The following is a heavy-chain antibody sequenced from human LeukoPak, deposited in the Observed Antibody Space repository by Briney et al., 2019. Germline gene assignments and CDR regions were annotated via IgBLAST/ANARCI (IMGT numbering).Heavy chain of an antibody. V-gene: IGHV3-23*01. J-gene: IGHJ4*02. D-gene: IGHD3-16*01. CDR2: ITGSGLRT. CDR1: GFTFSNYA. CDR3: TKEDAMELPLGVDY. Sequence: GGSLRLSCAASGFTFSNYAMHWVRQAPGKGLEWVSGITGSGLRTYYGDSVKGRFTIYRDNSKNTLYLQMNSLGAEDTAVYYCTKEDAMELPLGVDYWGQGTLVTVSS.